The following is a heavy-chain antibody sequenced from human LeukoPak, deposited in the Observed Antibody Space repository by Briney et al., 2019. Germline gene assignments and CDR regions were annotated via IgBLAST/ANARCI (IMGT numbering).Heavy chain of an antibody. V-gene: IGHV4-4*02. CDR2: IHHSGST. CDR1: GGSISRNNW. Sequence: SGTLSLTCAASGGSISRNNWWSWVRQPPGKGLERIGEIHHSGSTNYNPSLKSRVTMSVDKSKNQFSLKLNSVTAADTAVYYGTSHYYDSSGSDAFDIWGQGTMVTVSS. J-gene: IGHJ3*02. CDR3: TSHYYDSSGSDAFDI. D-gene: IGHD3-22*01.